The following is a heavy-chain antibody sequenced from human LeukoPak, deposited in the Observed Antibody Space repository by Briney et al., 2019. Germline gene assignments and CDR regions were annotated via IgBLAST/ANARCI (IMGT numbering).Heavy chain of an antibody. J-gene: IGHJ3*02. D-gene: IGHD6-19*01. CDR1: GGSITNFF. V-gene: IGHV4-59*01. CDR3: ARSFSAGTSDI. CDR2: IFYDGST. Sequence: SETLSLTCTVSGGSITNFFWSWIRQPPGKGLEWIGDIFYDGSTNYNASLKSRVTISVDTSKNQFSLKLTSVTAADTAVYYCARSFSAGTSDIWGLGTMVIVSS.